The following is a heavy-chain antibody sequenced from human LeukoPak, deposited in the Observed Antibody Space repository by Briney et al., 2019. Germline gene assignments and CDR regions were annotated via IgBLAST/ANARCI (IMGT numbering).Heavy chain of an antibody. V-gene: IGHV1-2*02. CDR2: INPNSGGT. D-gene: IGHD3-3*01. Sequence: ASVKVSCKASGGTFSSYAISWVRQAPGQGLEWMGWINPNSGGTNYAQKFQGRVTMTRDTSISTAYMELSRLRSDDTAVYYCARPNYDFWSGYLNWFDPWGQGTLVTVSS. CDR3: ARPNYDFWSGYLNWFDP. CDR1: GGTFSSYA. J-gene: IGHJ5*02.